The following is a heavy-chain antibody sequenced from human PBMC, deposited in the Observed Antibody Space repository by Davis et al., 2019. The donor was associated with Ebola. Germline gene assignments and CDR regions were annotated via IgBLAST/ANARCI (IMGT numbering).Heavy chain of an antibody. D-gene: IGHD2-15*01. V-gene: IGHV3-48*02. CDR2: ISSSSSTI. CDR1: GFTFSSYS. Sequence: PGGSLRLSCAASGFTFSSYSMNWVRQAPGKGLEWVSYISSSSSTIYYADSVKGRFTISRDNAKNSLYLQMNSLRDEDTAVYYCARTDCSGGSCYLTYYYYGMDVWGQGTTVTVSS. CDR3: ARTDCSGGSCYLTYYYYGMDV. J-gene: IGHJ6*02.